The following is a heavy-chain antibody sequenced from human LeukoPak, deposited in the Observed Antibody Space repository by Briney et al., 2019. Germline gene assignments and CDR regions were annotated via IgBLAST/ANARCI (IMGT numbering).Heavy chain of an antibody. V-gene: IGHV4-34*01. CDR2: LNHSGST. CDR1: GGSFSGYY. D-gene: IGHD3-22*01. CDR3: ARSANYYDSSGYYYSYYYYMDV. Sequence: SETLSLTCAVYGGSFSGYYWSWIRQPPGKGLEWIGELNHSGSTNYNPSLKSRVTISVDTSKNQFSLKLSSVTAADTAVYYCARSANYYDSSGYYYSYYYYMDVWGKGTTVTISS. J-gene: IGHJ6*03.